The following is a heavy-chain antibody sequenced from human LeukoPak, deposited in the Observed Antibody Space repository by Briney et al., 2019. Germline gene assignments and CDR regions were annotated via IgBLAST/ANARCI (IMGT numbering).Heavy chain of an antibody. CDR3: AKDNVRLRDGPYFLEY. CDR1: GFTFSSYA. D-gene: IGHD2-15*01. J-gene: IGHJ4*02. CDR2: ISSSGGTT. Sequence: QPGGSLRLSCAASGFTFSSYAMTWVRQAPGKGLELVSGISSSGGTTFYGDSVKGRFTISRDNSKNTLYLQMNSLRAEDTALYYCAKDNVRLRDGPYFLEYWGPGTLVTVSS. V-gene: IGHV3-23*01.